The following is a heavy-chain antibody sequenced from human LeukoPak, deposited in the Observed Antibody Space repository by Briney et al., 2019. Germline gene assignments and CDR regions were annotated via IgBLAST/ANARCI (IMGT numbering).Heavy chain of an antibody. J-gene: IGHJ4*02. D-gene: IGHD5-18*01. V-gene: IGHV1-2*06. CDR3: ARGYSYGHYFDY. CDR2: IDPNSGGT. Sequence: ASVKVSCKASGYTFTGYYMHWVRQAPGQGLEWMGRIDPNSGGTNYAQKFQGRVTMSRDTSISTAYMELGRLRSDDTAAYYCARGYSYGHYFDYWGQGTLVTVSS. CDR1: GYTFTGYY.